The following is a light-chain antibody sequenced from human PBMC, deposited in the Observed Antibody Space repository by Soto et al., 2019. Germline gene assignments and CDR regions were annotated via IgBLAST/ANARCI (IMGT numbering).Light chain of an antibody. CDR3: AAWDDSLNGYV. CDR2: YDD. Sequence: VMTQPTSVSDAARQRVTISCSESSSNIGNNAVNWYQQLPGKAPKLLIYYDDLLPSGVSDRFSGSKSGTSASLAISGLQSEDEADYYCAAWDDSLNGYVFGTGT. V-gene: IGLV1-36*01. CDR1: SSNIGNNA. J-gene: IGLJ1*01.